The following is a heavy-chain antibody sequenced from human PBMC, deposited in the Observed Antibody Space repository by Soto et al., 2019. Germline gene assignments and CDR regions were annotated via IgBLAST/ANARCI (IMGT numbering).Heavy chain of an antibody. V-gene: IGHV1-2*02. CDR3: ARDDRDGYDNWFDP. CDR1: GYTFTGYY. Sequence: ASVKVSCKASGYTFTGYYMHWVRQAPGQGLEWMGWINPSSGGTNYAQKFQGRVTMTRDTSISTAYMELSRLRSDDTAVYYCARDDRDGYDNWFDPWGQGTLVTVSS. J-gene: IGHJ5*02. CDR2: INPSSGGT. D-gene: IGHD5-12*01.